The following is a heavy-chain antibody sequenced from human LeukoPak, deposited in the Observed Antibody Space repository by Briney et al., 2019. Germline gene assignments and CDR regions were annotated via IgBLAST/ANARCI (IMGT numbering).Heavy chain of an antibody. V-gene: IGHV1-2*02. CDR1: GYTFTGYY. J-gene: IGHJ6*03. CDR2: INPNSGGT. CDR3: ARMTTVRNYMDV. Sequence: ASVKVSCKASGYTFTGYYMHWVRQAPGQGLEWMGWINPNSGGTNYAQKFQGRVTMTRDTSISTAYMELRSLRSDDTAVYYCARMTTVRNYMDVWGKGTTVTISS. D-gene: IGHD4-11*01.